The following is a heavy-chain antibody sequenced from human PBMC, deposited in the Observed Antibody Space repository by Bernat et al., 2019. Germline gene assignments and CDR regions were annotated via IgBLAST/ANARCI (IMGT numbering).Heavy chain of an antibody. J-gene: IGHJ2*01. CDR3: ARGTAMVHWYFDL. V-gene: IGHV3-33*01. CDR2: IWYDGSNK. Sequence: QVQLVEYGGGVVQPGRSLRLSCAASGFTFSSYGMHWVRQAPGKGLEWVAVIWYDGSNKYYADSVKGRFTISRDNSKNTLYLQMNSLRAEDTAVYYCARGTAMVHWYFDLWGRGTLVTVSS. D-gene: IGHD5-18*01. CDR1: GFTFSSYG.